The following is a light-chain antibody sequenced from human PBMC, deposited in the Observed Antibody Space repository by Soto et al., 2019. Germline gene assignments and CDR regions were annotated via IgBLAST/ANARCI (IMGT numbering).Light chain of an antibody. CDR3: SSYTSSTTLGGV. V-gene: IGLV2-14*01. J-gene: IGLJ1*01. Sequence: QSALTQPASVSGSPGQSITISCSGTCSDVGGYNYVSWYQQHPGEAPKLMIYEVSNRPSGVSNRFSGSKSGNTASLTISGLQAEDEADYYCSSYTSSTTLGGVFGTGTKVTVL. CDR2: EVS. CDR1: CSDVGGYNY.